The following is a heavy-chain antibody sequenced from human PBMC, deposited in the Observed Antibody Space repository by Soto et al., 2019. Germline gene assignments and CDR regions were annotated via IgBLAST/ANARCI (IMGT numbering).Heavy chain of an antibody. CDR3: AKDLSYGDYIGSFQH. V-gene: IGHV3-30*18. Sequence: QVQLVESGGGVVQPGRSLRLSCAASGFTFSSYGMHWVRQAPGKGLEWVAVISYDGSNKYYADSVKGRFTISRDNSKNTLYLQMNSLRAEDTAVYYCAKDLSYGDYIGSFQHWGQGTLVTFSS. CDR1: GFTFSSYG. D-gene: IGHD4-17*01. CDR2: ISYDGSNK. J-gene: IGHJ1*01.